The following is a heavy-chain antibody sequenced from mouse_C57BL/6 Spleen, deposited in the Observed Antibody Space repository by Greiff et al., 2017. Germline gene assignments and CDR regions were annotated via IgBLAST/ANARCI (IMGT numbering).Heavy chain of an antibody. CDR2: IHPSASDP. Sequence: VQLQQPGAELVQPGASVKVSCNASGYTFTSSWMHWVQQRPGQGLEWIGRIHPSASDPTSNQKFKGKGTLTVDKSASTACMQLNSLTSGDAAVYYCASWPGSSDGFAYWGQGTLVTVSA. J-gene: IGHJ3*01. V-gene: IGHV1-74*01. CDR3: ASWPGSSDGFAY. CDR1: GYTFTSSW. D-gene: IGHD1-1*01.